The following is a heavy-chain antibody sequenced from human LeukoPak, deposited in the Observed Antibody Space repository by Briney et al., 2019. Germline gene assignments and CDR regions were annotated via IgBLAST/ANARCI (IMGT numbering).Heavy chain of an antibody. CDR1: GFTFSSYA. J-gene: IGHJ4*02. V-gene: IGHV3-30-3*01. D-gene: IGHD6-19*01. CDR3: ARDSSGWYYFDY. Sequence: GGSLRLSCAASGFTFSSYAMHWVRQAPGKGLEWVAVISYDGSNKYYADSVKGRFTISRDNSKNTLYLQMNSLRAEDTAVYYCARDSSGWYYFDYWGQGTLVTVSS. CDR2: ISYDGSNK.